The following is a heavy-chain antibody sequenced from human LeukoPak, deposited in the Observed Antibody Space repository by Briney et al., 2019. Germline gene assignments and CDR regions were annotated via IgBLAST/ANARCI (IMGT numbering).Heavy chain of an antibody. CDR1: GGSISSYY. Sequence: PSETLSLTCTVSGGSISSYYWSWIRQPPGKGLEWIGYIYYSGSTNYNPSLKSRVTISVDTSKNQFSLKLSSVTAADTAVYYCASTYYYDSSGYYYTPFLFDYWGQGTLVTVSS. CDR2: IYYSGST. D-gene: IGHD3-22*01. J-gene: IGHJ4*02. V-gene: IGHV4-59*08. CDR3: ASTYYYDSSGYYYTPFLFDY.